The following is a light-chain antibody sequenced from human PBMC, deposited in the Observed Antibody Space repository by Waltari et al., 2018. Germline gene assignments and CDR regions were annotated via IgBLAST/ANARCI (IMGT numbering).Light chain of an antibody. CDR1: QSVSSN. Sequence: EIVMTQSPATLSVSPGERATRACRASQSVSSNLAWYQQKPGQAPRRLIYGASTRATGIPARFSGSGSGTEFTLTISSLQSEDLAVYYCQQYNNWPHTFGQGTKLEIK. CDR3: QQYNNWPHT. CDR2: GAS. V-gene: IGKV3-15*01. J-gene: IGKJ2*01.